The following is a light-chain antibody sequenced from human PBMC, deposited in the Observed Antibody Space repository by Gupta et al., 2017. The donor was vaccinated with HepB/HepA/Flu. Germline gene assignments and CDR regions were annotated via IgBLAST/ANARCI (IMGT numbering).Light chain of an antibody. CDR3: GTWDTRLKANV. Sequence: QSILTQPPSMSAAPGQKVTLSCSGNSSNIGNSYVSWYQQVPKRAPKLLMYENIKRPSGIPDRFSGSKSGTSATLGITGLQTGDEADYYCGTWDTRLKANVFGGGTKLTVL. V-gene: IGLV1-51*02. J-gene: IGLJ2*01. CDR1: SSNIGNSY. CDR2: ENI.